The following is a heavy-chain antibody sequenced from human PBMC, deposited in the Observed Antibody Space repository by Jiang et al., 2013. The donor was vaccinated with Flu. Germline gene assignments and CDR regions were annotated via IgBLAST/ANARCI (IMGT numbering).Heavy chain of an antibody. CDR2: ISWNSGSI. Sequence: QLLESGGGLVQPGRSLRLSCAASGFTFDDYAMHWVRQAPGKGLEWVSGISWNSGSIGYADSVKGRFTVSRDNAKNSLYLQMNSLRAEDTALYYCAKAITFGGVIVSVTWGQGTMVTVSS. CDR1: GFTFDDYA. CDR3: AKAITFGGVIVSVT. V-gene: IGHV3-9*01. D-gene: IGHD3-16*02. J-gene: IGHJ3*01.